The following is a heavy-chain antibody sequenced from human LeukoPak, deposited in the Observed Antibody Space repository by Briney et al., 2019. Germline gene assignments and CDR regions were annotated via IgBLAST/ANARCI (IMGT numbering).Heavy chain of an antibody. J-gene: IGHJ4*02. CDR2: IYYSGTT. V-gene: IGHV4-31*02. CDR3: ARARSAAGNFDY. D-gene: IGHD6-13*01. Sequence: QKRGLEWIGYIYYSGTTYYNPSLKSRVTISADTSKNQFSLTLSSVTAADTAVYYCARARSAAGNFDYWGQGTLVTVSS.